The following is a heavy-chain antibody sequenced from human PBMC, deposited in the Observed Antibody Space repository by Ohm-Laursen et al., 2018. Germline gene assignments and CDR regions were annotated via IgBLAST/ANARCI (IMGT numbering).Heavy chain of an antibody. CDR1: GGSISSGGYY. CDR3: AIHVLERKYFQH. J-gene: IGHJ1*01. V-gene: IGHV4-31*11. Sequence: TLSLTCAVSGGSISSGGYYWSWIRPHPGKGLEWIGYIYYSGSTYYNPSLKSRVTISVDTSKNQFSLKLSSVTAADTAVYYCAIHVLERKYFQHWGQGTLVTVSS. CDR2: IYYSGST. D-gene: IGHD1-1*01.